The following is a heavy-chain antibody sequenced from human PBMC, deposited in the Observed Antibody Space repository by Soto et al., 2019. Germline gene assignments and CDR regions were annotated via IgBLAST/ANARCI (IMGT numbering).Heavy chain of an antibody. Sequence: QLQLQESGPGLVKPSETLSLTCTVSGGSISSSSYYWGWIRQPPGKGLEWIGSIYYSGSTYYNPSLKSRVTISVDTPKNQFSLKLSSVTAADTAVYYCVAGSGPTYDAFDIWGQGTMVTVSS. J-gene: IGHJ3*02. CDR1: GGSISSSSYY. V-gene: IGHV4-39*01. D-gene: IGHD6-19*01. CDR3: VAGSGPTYDAFDI. CDR2: IYYSGST.